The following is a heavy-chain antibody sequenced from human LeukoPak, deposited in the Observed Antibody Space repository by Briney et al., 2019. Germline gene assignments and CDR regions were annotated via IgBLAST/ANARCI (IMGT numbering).Heavy chain of an antibody. CDR2: ISSYNAYT. V-gene: IGHV1-18*01. Sequence: ASVKVSCKASGYTFSKYGISWVRQSPGQGLEWMGWISSYNAYTHYAQKLQGRVTRTTDTSTSTAYLDLRRLKSADTAVYYCAIDRRLDYQLPTDIWGQGTLVTVSS. CDR3: AIDRRLDYQLPTDI. CDR1: GYTFSKYG. D-gene: IGHD2-2*01. J-gene: IGHJ4*02.